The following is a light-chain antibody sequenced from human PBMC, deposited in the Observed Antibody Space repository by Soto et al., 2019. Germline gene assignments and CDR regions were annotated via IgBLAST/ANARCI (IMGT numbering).Light chain of an antibody. CDR1: SSDVGGYNY. Sequence: QSALTQPPSASGSPGQSVTISCTGTSSDVGGYNYVSWYQQHPGKAPKLMIYEVSKRPSGVPDRFSGSKSGNTASLTVSGLQAEDEADYYCSSYAGSNTVVFGGGTHLTVL. CDR2: EVS. CDR3: SSYAGSNTVV. V-gene: IGLV2-8*01. J-gene: IGLJ2*01.